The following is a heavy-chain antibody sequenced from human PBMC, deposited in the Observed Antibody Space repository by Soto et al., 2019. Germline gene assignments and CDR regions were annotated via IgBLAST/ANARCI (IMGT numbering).Heavy chain of an antibody. Sequence: ASVKVSCKASGYTFTSYAMHWVRQAPGQRLEWMGWINAGNGTTKYSQKFQGRVTITADKSTNTAYMELRSLRSDDTAVYYCARGGDGYNFGAVYWGQGTPVTVSS. V-gene: IGHV1-3*01. J-gene: IGHJ4*02. CDR3: ARGGDGYNFGAVY. CDR1: GYTFTSYA. D-gene: IGHD2-21*01. CDR2: INAGNGTT.